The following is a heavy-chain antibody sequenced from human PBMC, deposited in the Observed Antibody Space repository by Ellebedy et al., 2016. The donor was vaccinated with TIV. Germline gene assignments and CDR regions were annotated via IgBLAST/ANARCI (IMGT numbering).Heavy chain of an antibody. J-gene: IGHJ2*01. Sequence: PGGSLRLSCAASGFTFSSYGMHWVRQAPGKGLEWVAVIWYDGSNKYYADSVKGRFTISRDNSKNTLYLQMNRLRDEDTALYYCARSGRVVRGVIRAWYFDLWGRGTLVTVSS. CDR1: GFTFSSYG. D-gene: IGHD3-10*01. CDR2: IWYDGSNK. CDR3: ARSGRVVRGVIRAWYFDL. V-gene: IGHV3-33*01.